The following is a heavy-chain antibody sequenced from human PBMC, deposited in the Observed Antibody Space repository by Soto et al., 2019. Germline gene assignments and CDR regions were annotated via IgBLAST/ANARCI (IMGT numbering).Heavy chain of an antibody. CDR2: ISSSSSYI. V-gene: IGHV3-21*01. D-gene: IGHD5-18*01. Sequence: EVQLVESGGGLVKPGGSLRLSCAASGFTFSSYSMNWVRQAPGKGLAWVSSISSSSSYIYYADSVKGRFTISRDNAKNSLYLQMNSLRAEDTAVDYCARDPAGVYTAMVEYFDYWGQGTLVTVSS. CDR1: GFTFSSYS. J-gene: IGHJ4*02. CDR3: ARDPAGVYTAMVEYFDY.